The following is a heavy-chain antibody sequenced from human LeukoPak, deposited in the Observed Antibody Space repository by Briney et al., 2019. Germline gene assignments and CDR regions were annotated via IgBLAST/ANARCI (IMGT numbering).Heavy chain of an antibody. CDR3: ARRRAVWFGSYYYYGMDV. CDR1: GGSISSYY. J-gene: IGHJ6*02. CDR2: IYYSGTT. Sequence: SETLSLTCTVSGGSISSYYWNWIRQPPGKGLEWIGYIYYSGTTNYNPSLKSRVTISVDTSKNQFSLKLSSVTAADTAVYYCARRRAVWFGSYYYYGMDVWGQGTTVTVSS. V-gene: IGHV4-59*12. D-gene: IGHD3-10*01.